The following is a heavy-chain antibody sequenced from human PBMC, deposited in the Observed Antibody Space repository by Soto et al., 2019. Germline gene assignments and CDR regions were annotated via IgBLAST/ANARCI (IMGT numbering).Heavy chain of an antibody. Sequence: QVQLQESSPGLVKPSGTLSLTCAVSVDSINSSHWWNWVRQPPGKGLEWIGQISHSGSTAYNPSLTSRVNKSVDQSKNHFSRRLTSVTAADKAVYYCAAGHFWNGPWTDTRIDYWGQGTRVTVSS. CDR1: VDSINSSHW. J-gene: IGHJ4*02. D-gene: IGHD3-3*02. CDR3: AAGHFWNGPWTDTRIDY. V-gene: IGHV4-4*02. CDR2: ISHSGST.